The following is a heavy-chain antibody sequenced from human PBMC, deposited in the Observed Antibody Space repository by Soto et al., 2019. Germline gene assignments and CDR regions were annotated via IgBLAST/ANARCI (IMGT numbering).Heavy chain of an antibody. D-gene: IGHD5-12*01. CDR1: GGTFSSYA. CDR3: ARGLKGYSGYDGPGYYYGMDV. V-gene: IGHV1-69*01. Sequence: QVQLVQSGAEVKKPGSSVKVSCKASGGTFSSYAISWVRQAPGQGLEWMGGIIPIFGTANYAQKFQGRVTITAYESTSTAYMELSSLRSEDTVVYYCARGLKGYSGYDGPGYYYGMDVWGQGTTVTVSS. J-gene: IGHJ6*02. CDR2: IIPIFGTA.